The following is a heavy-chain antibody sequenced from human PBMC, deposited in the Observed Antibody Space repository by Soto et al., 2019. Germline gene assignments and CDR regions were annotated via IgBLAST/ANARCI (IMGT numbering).Heavy chain of an antibody. CDR1: GFTFSSYS. Sequence: PGGSLRLSCAASGFTFSSYSMNWDRQAPGKGLEWVSSISSSSSYIYYADSVKGRFTISRDNAKNSLYLQMNSLRAEDTAVYYCARDILSGVGSVSYWGQGTLVTVSS. J-gene: IGHJ4*02. D-gene: IGHD2-8*02. CDR2: ISSSSSYI. V-gene: IGHV3-21*01. CDR3: ARDILSGVGSVSY.